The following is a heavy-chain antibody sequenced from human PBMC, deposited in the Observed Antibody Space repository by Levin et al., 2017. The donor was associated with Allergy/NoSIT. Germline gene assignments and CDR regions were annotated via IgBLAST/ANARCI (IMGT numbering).Heavy chain of an antibody. D-gene: IGHD3-16*02. V-gene: IGHV3-49*04. Sequence: AGESLKISCTGSGFTFGDYAMSWVRQAPGKGLEWVGFIRNKAHGGTTEYAASVKGRLTISRDDSKSIAYLQMNSLKTEDTAVYFCARGGPPIYDYNWGSYRDGYFDYWGQGTLVTVSS. CDR2: IRNKAHGGTT. CDR1: GFTFGDYA. CDR3: ARGGPPIYDYNWGSYRDGYFDY. J-gene: IGHJ4*02.